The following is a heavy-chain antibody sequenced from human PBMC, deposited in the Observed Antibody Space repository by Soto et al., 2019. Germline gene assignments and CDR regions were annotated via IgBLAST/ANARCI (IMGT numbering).Heavy chain of an antibody. CDR3: ARRDWSACTSHFYFDY. CDR2: IYHSGST. V-gene: IGHV4-4*02. D-gene: IGHD3-9*01. J-gene: IGHJ4*02. CDR1: GGSIISSNW. Sequence: SETLSLTCAVSGGSIISSNWWNWVRQPPEKGLEWIGEIYHSGSTYYKPSLKSRVAMSVDTSKNQFSLKLTSATAADTAVYYCARRDWSACTSHFYFDYWGQGVLVTVSS.